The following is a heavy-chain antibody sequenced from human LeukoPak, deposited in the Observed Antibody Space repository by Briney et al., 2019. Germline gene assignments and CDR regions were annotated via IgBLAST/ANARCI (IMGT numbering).Heavy chain of an antibody. D-gene: IGHD2-2*01. CDR2: IYYNVSN. CDR3: ARGGGSSWGVDS. J-gene: IGHJ4*02. CDR1: GVSISSYY. V-gene: IGHV4-59*01. Sequence: PSETLSLTCTVSGVSISSYYWNWIRQPPGRGLEWIGYIYYNVSNNYNPSLKSRLTVSVDTSRNQFSLKLISVTAADTAVYFCARGGGSSWGVDSWGQGTLVTVSS.